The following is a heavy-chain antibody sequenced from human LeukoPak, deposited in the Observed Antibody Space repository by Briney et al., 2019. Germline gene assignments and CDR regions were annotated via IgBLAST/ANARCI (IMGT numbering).Heavy chain of an antibody. D-gene: IGHD3-9*01. CDR2: ISGDGGST. J-gene: IGHJ4*02. CDR3: AKVASYYDILTGYYI. CDR1: GFTFDDYA. V-gene: IGHV3-43*02. Sequence: QPGGSLRLSCAASGFTFDDYAMHWVRQAPGKGLEWVSLISGDGGSTYYADSVKGRFTISRDNSKNSLYLQMNSLRTEDTALYYCAKVASYYDILTGYYIWGQGTLVTVSS.